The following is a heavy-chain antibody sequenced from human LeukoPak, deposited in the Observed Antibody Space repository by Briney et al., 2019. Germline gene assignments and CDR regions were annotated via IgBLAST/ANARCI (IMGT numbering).Heavy chain of an antibody. CDR1: GYSFTAYF. J-gene: IGHJ6*02. CDR2: INPNSGGT. CDR3: AREGYDLNQNHDLDV. Sequence: GASVKVSCKTSGYSFTAYFIQGVRQAPGQGREWMGWINPNSGGTKYTQKFQDRVTMTRDTSITTAHMELSSLRSDDTAVYYCAREGYDLNQNHDLDVWGQGTTVTVSS. D-gene: IGHD3-3*01. V-gene: IGHV1-2*02.